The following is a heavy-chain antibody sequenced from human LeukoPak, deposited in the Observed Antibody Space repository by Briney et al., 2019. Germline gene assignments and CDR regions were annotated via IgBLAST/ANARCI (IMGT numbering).Heavy chain of an antibody. CDR2: IYWNDDK. J-gene: IGHJ4*02. D-gene: IGHD4-17*01. CDR3: ARRQVTDYGAKFDY. V-gene: IGHV2-5*01. Sequence: SGPTLVKPTQTLTLTCTFSGSSLSTSGVGVGWIRQPPGKALEWLALIYWNDDKGYRASLKSRLTITKDTSKNQVVLTMTNVDPVDTATYYCARRQVTDYGAKFDYWGQGTLVTVSS. CDR1: GSSLSTSGVG.